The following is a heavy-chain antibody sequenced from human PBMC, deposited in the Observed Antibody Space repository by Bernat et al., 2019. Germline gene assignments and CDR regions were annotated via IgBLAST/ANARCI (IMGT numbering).Heavy chain of an antibody. D-gene: IGHD4-17*01. CDR2: IGTAGDT. Sequence: EVQLVESGGGLVQPGGSLRLSCAASGFTFSSYDMHWVRQATGKGLEWVSAIGTAGDTYYPGSVKGRFTISRENAKNSLYLQVNSLRAGDTAVYYCARAGGDYEGFDYWGQGTLVTVSS. V-gene: IGHV3-13*01. CDR1: GFTFSSYD. CDR3: ARAGGDYEGFDY. J-gene: IGHJ4*02.